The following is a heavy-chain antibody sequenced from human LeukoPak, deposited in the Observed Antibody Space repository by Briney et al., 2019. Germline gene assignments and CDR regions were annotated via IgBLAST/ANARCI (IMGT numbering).Heavy chain of an antibody. CDR2: ISSNGAGT. Sequence: GGSLRLSCAASGFTFISYVMSWVRQAPGKGLEWVSTISSNGAGTYYADSVKGRFTISRDNSKNTLYLQMNSLRAEDTAVYYCARETNYYGSGSYSPVYYYYYMDVWGKGTTVTISS. CDR1: GFTFISYV. CDR3: ARETNYYGSGSYSPVYYYYYMDV. J-gene: IGHJ6*03. D-gene: IGHD3-10*01. V-gene: IGHV3-23*01.